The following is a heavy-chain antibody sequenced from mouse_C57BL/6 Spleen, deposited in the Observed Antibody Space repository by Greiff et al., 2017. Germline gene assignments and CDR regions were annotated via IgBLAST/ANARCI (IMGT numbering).Heavy chain of an antibody. Sequence: VKLQQPGTELVKPGASVKLSCKASGYTFTSYWMHWVKQRPGQGLEWIGNITPSNGGTNYNEKFKSKATLTVDKSSSTAYMQLSSLTSEDSAVXYCAREGTYYYGSSYYAMDYWGQGTSVTVSA. CDR1: GYTFTSYW. V-gene: IGHV1-53*01. CDR2: ITPSNGGT. J-gene: IGHJ4*01. D-gene: IGHD1-1*01. CDR3: AREGTYYYGSSYYAMDY.